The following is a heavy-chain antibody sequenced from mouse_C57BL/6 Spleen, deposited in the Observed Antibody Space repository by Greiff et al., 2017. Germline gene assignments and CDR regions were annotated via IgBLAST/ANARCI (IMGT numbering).Heavy chain of an antibody. CDR1: GYTFTSYW. V-gene: IGHV1-61*01. Sequence: VQLQQPGAELVRPGSSVKLSCKASGYTFTSYWMDWVKQRPGQGLEWIGNIYPSDSETHYNQKFKDKATLTVDKSSSTAYMPLSSLTSEDSAVYYCARSILDSSGYAYWGQGTLVTVSA. CDR2: IYPSDSET. CDR3: ARSILDSSGYAY. D-gene: IGHD3-2*02. J-gene: IGHJ3*01.